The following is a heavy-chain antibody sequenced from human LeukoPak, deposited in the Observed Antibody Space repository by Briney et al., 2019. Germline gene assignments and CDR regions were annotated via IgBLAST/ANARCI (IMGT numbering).Heavy chain of an antibody. J-gene: IGHJ4*02. V-gene: IGHV3-7*01. Sequence: GGSQRLSCAASGFTLSNHWMIWVRQAPGKGLECVANIKQDGIEKYYLDSVKGRFTISRDNSKNSVYLQMNSLRVEDTAVYYCGRGRAVDFWGQGTLVTVSS. CDR2: IKQDGIEK. CDR3: GRGRAVDF. CDR1: GFTLSNHW.